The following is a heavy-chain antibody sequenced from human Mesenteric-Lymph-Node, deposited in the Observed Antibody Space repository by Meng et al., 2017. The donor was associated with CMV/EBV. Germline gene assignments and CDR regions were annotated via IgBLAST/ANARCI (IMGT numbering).Heavy chain of an antibody. V-gene: IGHV3-7*01. CDR2: IKPDGSEK. D-gene: IGHD3-16*01. CDR3: ARAEGSMITSWFDP. J-gene: IGHJ5*02. CDR1: GFTFSSYY. Sequence: GESLKISCAASGFTFSSYYMSWVRQAPGKGLEWVANIKPDGSEKFYMDSVKGRFTISRDNAKNALHLQMESLRAEDTAVYYCARAEGSMITSWFDPWGQGTLVTVSS.